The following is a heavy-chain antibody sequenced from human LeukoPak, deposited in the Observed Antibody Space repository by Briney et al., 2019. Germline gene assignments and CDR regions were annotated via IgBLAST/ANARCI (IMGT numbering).Heavy chain of an antibody. J-gene: IGHJ6*04. D-gene: IGHD3-10*02. CDR1: GFTFSNYA. CDR2: ISYDGSNQ. CDR3: AELGITMIGGV. Sequence: RGSLRLSCAASGFTFSNYAIHWVRQAPGKGLEWVAVISYDGSNQYYADSVKGRFTISRDNSKNTLYLQMNSLRAEDTAVYYCAELGITMIGGVWGKGTTVTISS. V-gene: IGHV3-30*04.